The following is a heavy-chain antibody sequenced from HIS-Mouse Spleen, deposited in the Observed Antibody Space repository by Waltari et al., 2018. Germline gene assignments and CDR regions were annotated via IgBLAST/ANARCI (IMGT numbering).Heavy chain of an antibody. J-gene: IGHJ5*02. CDR3: ARDPYVAAAYNWFDP. CDR1: GYSISSGYY. D-gene: IGHD6-13*01. V-gene: IGHV4-38-2*02. CDR2: IYHSGST. Sequence: QVQLQESGPGLVKPSETLSLTCTVSGYSISSGYYWGWIRQPPGKGLEWIGSIYHSGSTYYNPSLKSRVTISVDTSKNQFSLKLSSVTAADTAVYYCARDPYVAAAYNWFDPWGQGTLVTVSS.